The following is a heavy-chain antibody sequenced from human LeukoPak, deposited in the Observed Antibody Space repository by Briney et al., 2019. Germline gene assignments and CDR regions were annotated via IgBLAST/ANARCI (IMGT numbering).Heavy chain of an antibody. CDR2: IDKSGNT. D-gene: IGHD2-15*01. CDR3: ARVPSRRCNDGTCYPIFDS. V-gene: IGHV4-59*02. J-gene: IGHJ4*02. CDR1: GDSVTNYY. Sequence: PSETLSLTCTVSGDSVTNYYWSWIRLPPGKGLEWIGYIDKSGNTNYNPSLRSRVIISVDTSKNQLSLTLISVTAADTAVYYCARVPSRRCNDGTCYPIFDSWGQGTLVTVSS.